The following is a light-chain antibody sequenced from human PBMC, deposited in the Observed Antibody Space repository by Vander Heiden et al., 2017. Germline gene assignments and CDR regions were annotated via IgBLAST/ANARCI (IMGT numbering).Light chain of an antibody. V-gene: IGLV2-14*01. Sequence: QSALTQPASVSGPPGQSITISCTGNSGDVGGDDYVSWYQQHPGKAPKLMIYEFSNRPSGVSNRFSGSKYGNTASLTISGLQAEDEADYYCSSYTSSSTPDVFGTGTKVTVL. CDR1: SGDVGGDDY. J-gene: IGLJ1*01. CDR3: SSYTSSSTPDV. CDR2: EFS.